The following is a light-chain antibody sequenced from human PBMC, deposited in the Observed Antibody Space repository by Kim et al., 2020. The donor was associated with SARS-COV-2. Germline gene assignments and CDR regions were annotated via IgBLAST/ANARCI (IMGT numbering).Light chain of an antibody. CDR1: ERVSSNY. V-gene: IGKV3-20*01. Sequence: SVGETATLSCRASERVSSNYFAWYQQKPGQAPSLLIYDASERAAGIPDRFSGSGTGTAFTLTITGLEPEDIAVYYCHQYGTFPDTFGQGTRLEIK. CDR2: DAS. CDR3: HQYGTFPDT. J-gene: IGKJ5*01.